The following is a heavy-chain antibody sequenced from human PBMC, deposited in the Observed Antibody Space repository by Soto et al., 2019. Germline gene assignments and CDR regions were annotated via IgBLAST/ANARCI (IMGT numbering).Heavy chain of an antibody. D-gene: IGHD6-13*01. Sequence: QVQLVQSGAEVKKPGASVKVSCKASGYTFTSYGISWVRQAPGQGLEWMGWISAYNGNTNYAQKRQGRVTMTTDTSTSTAYMELRSLRSDDTAVYYCARDNEKEQQLVPPDYWGQGTLVTVSS. CDR1: GYTFTSYG. CDR2: ISAYNGNT. V-gene: IGHV1-18*01. CDR3: ARDNEKEQQLVPPDY. J-gene: IGHJ4*02.